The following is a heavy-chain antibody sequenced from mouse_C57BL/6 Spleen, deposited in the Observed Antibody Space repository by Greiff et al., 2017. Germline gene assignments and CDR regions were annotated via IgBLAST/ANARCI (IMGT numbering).Heavy chain of an antibody. J-gene: IGHJ1*03. D-gene: IGHD1-1*01. CDR1: GYTFTSYW. V-gene: IGHV1-7*01. Sequence: VQLQESGAELAKPGASVKLSCPASGYTFTSYWMPWVKQRPGQGLEWIGYITPSSGYTKYTQKFKDKATLTADQSSSTAYMQLSRLTYEDYAVYYCARRYYYGSIDWYFDVWGTGTTVTVSS. CDR2: ITPSSGYT. CDR3: ARRYYYGSIDWYFDV.